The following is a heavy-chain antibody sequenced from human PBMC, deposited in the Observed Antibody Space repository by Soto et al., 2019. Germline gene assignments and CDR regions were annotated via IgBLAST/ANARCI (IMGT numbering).Heavy chain of an antibody. CDR3: ARLIVRGVIITADYYYGMDV. V-gene: IGHV4-4*02. CDR1: GVSISSSNW. CDR2: IYHSGST. Sequence: SETLSLTCAVSGVSISSSNWWSWVRQPPGKGLEWIGEIYHSGSTNYNPSLKSRVTISVDKSKNQFSLKLSSVTAADTAVYYCARLIVRGVIITADYYYGMDVWGQGTTVTVSS. J-gene: IGHJ6*02. D-gene: IGHD3-10*01.